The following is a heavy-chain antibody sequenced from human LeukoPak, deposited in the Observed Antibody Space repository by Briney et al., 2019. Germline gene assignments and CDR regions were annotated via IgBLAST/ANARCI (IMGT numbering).Heavy chain of an antibody. CDR2: ISSSGNKI. V-gene: IGHV3-21*01. Sequence: PGGSLRLTCAASDFTFSSYNMNWVRQAPGKGLEWVSSISSSGNKIYYADSVKGRFTISRDNSKNTLYLQMNSLRAEDTAVYYCARDCYTTECDWGQGTLVTVSS. CDR1: DFTFSSYN. D-gene: IGHD3-16*02. J-gene: IGHJ4*02. CDR3: ARDCYTTECD.